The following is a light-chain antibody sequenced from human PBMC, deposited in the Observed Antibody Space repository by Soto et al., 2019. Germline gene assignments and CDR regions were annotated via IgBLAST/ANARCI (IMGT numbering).Light chain of an antibody. Sequence: DIQLTQSPSFLSASVGDRVTITCRASQGVSSYLAWYQQEPGKAPKLLIYDASTLQSGVPSRFSGSGSGTEFTLTISSLQPEDFATYYCHQFNSYPLTFGGGTKVDIK. V-gene: IGKV1-9*01. CDR2: DAS. CDR1: QGVSSY. CDR3: HQFNSYPLT. J-gene: IGKJ4*01.